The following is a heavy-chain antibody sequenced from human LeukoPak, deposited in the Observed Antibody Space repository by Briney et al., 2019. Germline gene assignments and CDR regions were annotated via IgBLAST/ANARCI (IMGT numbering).Heavy chain of an antibody. Sequence: GGSMRLSCAASGFTFSSYSMNWVRQAPGKGLEWVSSITTSSYIYYAGSVKGRFTISRDNAKNSPYLKMNSLRAEDTAVYYCARRAGNSSAYDYWGQGTLVTVSS. V-gene: IGHV3-21*01. J-gene: IGHJ4*02. CDR1: GFTFSSYS. CDR2: ITTSSYI. CDR3: ARRAGNSSAYDY. D-gene: IGHD3-22*01.